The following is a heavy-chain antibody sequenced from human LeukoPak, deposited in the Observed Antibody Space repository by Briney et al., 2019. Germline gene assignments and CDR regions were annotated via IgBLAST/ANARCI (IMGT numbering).Heavy chain of an antibody. Sequence: ASETLSLTCAVYGGSFSGYSWSWIRQPPGKGLEWIGEITHSGSANYNPSLKSRVTMSLDTSKNQFSLNLRSVTAADTAVYYCARDLRGYSPFDYWGQGTLVTVSS. CDR2: ITHSGSA. CDR3: ARDLRGYSPFDY. V-gene: IGHV4-34*01. D-gene: IGHD5-18*01. J-gene: IGHJ4*02. CDR1: GGSFSGYS.